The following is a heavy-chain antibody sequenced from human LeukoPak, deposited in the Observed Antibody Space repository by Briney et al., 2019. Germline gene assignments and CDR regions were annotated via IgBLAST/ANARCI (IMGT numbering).Heavy chain of an antibody. Sequence: GGSLRLSCAASGFTFSSYAMSWVRQAPGKGLEWVSGISGSGGSTYYADSVKGRFTISRDNSENTLYLQMNSLRAEDTAVYYCAKDVEALVVVTARFDYWGQGTLVTVSS. CDR3: AKDVEALVVVTARFDY. D-gene: IGHD2-21*02. V-gene: IGHV3-23*01. CDR2: ISGSGGST. CDR1: GFTFSSYA. J-gene: IGHJ4*02.